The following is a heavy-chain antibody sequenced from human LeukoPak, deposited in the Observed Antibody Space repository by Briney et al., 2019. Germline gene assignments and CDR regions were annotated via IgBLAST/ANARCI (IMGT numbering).Heavy chain of an antibody. CDR2: IDGSGSTM. Sequence: GGSLRLSCAASGFTFSFYSMNWVRQAPGKGLEWVSYIDGSGSTMYYADSVKGRFTISRDNAKNSLYLQMNSLRAEDTAVYYCASLWSSTSGYYHWGQGTLVTVSS. CDR1: GFTFSFYS. V-gene: IGHV3-48*01. CDR3: ASLWSSTSGYYH. J-gene: IGHJ5*02. D-gene: IGHD3-22*01.